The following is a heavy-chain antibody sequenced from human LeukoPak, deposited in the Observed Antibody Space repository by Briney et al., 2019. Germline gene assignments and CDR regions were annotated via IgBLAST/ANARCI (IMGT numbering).Heavy chain of an antibody. CDR3: ARGIYDFWSGYYLLGQYGMDV. V-gene: IGHV4-34*01. D-gene: IGHD3-3*01. Sequence: SETLSLTCAVYGGSFSGDYWSWIRQPPGKGLEWIGEINHSGSTNYNPSLKSRVTISVDTSKNQFSLKLSSVTAADTAVYYCARGIYDFWSGYYLLGQYGMDVWGQGTTVTVSS. CDR1: GGSFSGDY. CDR2: INHSGST. J-gene: IGHJ6*02.